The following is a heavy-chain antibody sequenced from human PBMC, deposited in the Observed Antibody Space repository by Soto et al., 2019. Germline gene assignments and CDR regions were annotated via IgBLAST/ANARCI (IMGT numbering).Heavy chain of an antibody. D-gene: IGHD3-22*01. J-gene: IGHJ4*02. V-gene: IGHV1-24*01. CDR2: FDPEDGET. CDR1: GYTLTEXS. Sequence: ASVKVSCKVSGYTLTEXSMHWVRQAPGKGLEWMGGFDPEDGETIYAQKFQGRVTMTEDTSTDTAYMELSSLRSEDTAVYYCATVPGSHYYDSSGYGTLDYWGQGTLVTVSS. CDR3: ATVPGSHYYDSSGYGTLDY.